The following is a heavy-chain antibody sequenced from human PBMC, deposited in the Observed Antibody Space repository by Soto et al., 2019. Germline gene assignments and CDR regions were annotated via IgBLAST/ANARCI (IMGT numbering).Heavy chain of an antibody. CDR1: GYTFTSYG. Sequence: QVQLVQSGAEVKKPGASVKVSCKVSGYTFTSYGISWVRQAPGQGLEWMGWISDYNGNTNYAQKFQGRVTMTTDTSTNTAYMELRSMTADDTAVYYSARGGTLLDYWGQGTQVTVSS. V-gene: IGHV1-18*01. CDR3: ARGGTLLDY. J-gene: IGHJ4*02. CDR2: ISDYNGNT. D-gene: IGHD1-1*01.